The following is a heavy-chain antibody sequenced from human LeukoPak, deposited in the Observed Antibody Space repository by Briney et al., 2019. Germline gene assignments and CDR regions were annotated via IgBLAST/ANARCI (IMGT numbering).Heavy chain of an antibody. CDR3: ARDRVIVDAFDI. V-gene: IGHV1-2*02. CDR1: GYTFTSYD. Sequence: ASVKVSCKASGYTFTSYDINWVRQATGQGLEWMGWINPNSGGTNYAQKFQGRVTMTRDTSISTAYMELSRLRSDDTAVYYCARDRVIVDAFDIWGQGTMVTVSS. J-gene: IGHJ3*02. D-gene: IGHD1-26*01. CDR2: INPNSGGT.